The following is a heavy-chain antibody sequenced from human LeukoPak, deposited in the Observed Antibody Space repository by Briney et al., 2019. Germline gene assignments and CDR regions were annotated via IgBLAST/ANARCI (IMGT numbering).Heavy chain of an antibody. Sequence: SETLSLTCAVYGGSFSGYYWSWIRQPPGKGLEWIGEINHSGSTNYNPSLKSRVTISVDTSKNQLSLKLSSVTAADTAVYYCARDRWLHLYFDYWGQGTLVTVSS. V-gene: IGHV4-34*01. CDR1: GGSFSGYY. CDR2: INHSGST. CDR3: ARDRWLHLYFDY. J-gene: IGHJ4*02. D-gene: IGHD5-24*01.